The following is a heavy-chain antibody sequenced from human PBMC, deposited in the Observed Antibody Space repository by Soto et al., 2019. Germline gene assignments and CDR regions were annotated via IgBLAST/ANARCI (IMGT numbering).Heavy chain of an antibody. D-gene: IGHD6-25*01. CDR1: GGSISSYY. V-gene: IGHV4-59*08. J-gene: IGHJ4*03. Sequence: SETLSLTCTVSGGSISSYYWSWIRQPPGEGLEWIGYIYYSGSTNYNPSLKSRVTISVDTSKNQFSLKLSSVTAADTAVYYCAILLGSSGSRDAFDFRGQGSLDTGSS. CDR3: AILLGSSGSRDAFDF. CDR2: IYYSGST.